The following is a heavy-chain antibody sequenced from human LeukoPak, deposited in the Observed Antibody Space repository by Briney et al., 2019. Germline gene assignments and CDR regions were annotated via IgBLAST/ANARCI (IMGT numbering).Heavy chain of an antibody. J-gene: IGHJ4*02. D-gene: IGHD3-22*01. V-gene: IGHV3-7*01. Sequence: GGSLRLSCAASGFTFSTSWMSWVRQAPGKGLEWVANIQQDGSAKYYVYSVKGRFTISRDNAKNSLYLQMNSLRAEDTAVYYCARFSLYDNSGYYSWLFDFWGQGTLVTVSS. CDR3: ARFSLYDNSGYYSWLFDF. CDR2: IQQDGSAK. CDR1: GFTFSTSW.